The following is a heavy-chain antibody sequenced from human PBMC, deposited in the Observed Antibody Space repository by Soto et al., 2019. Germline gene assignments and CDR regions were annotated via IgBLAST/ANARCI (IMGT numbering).Heavy chain of an antibody. CDR2: IKQDGSEK. V-gene: IGHV3-7*05. CDR3: ARDFDGSGSFPTYYYYYGMDV. D-gene: IGHD3-10*01. CDR1: GFTFSSYW. J-gene: IGHJ6*02. Sequence: ESGGGLVQPGGSLRLSCAASGFTFSSYWMSWVRQAPGKGLEWVANIKQDGSEKYYVDSVKGRFTISRDNAKNSLYLQMNSLRAEDTAVYYCARDFDGSGSFPTYYYYYGMDVWGQGTTVTVSS.